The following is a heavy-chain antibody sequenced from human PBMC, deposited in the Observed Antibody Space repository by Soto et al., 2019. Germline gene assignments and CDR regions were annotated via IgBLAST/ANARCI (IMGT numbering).Heavy chain of an antibody. Sequence: QVQLVESGGGVVQPGRSLRLSCAASGFTFSSYGMHWVRQAPGKGLEWVAVIWYDGSNKYYADSVKGRFTISRDNSKNTLYLQMNSLRAEDTAVYYCARGGEAVAGGPFDYWGQGTLVTVSA. CDR3: ARGGEAVAGGPFDY. V-gene: IGHV3-33*01. CDR1: GFTFSSYG. D-gene: IGHD6-19*01. CDR2: IWYDGSNK. J-gene: IGHJ4*02.